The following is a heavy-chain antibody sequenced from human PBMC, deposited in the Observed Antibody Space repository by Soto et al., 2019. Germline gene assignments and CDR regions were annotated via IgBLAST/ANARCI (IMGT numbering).Heavy chain of an antibody. Sequence: SETLSLTCTVSGGSISSYYWSWIRQPPGKGLEWIGYIYYSGSTNYNPSLKSRVTISVDTSKNQFSLKLSSVTAADTAVYYCARGHTSGYSYGYYFDYWGQGTLVTVSS. CDR2: IYYSGST. CDR1: GGSISSYY. J-gene: IGHJ4*02. CDR3: ARGHTSGYSYGYYFDY. V-gene: IGHV4-59*01. D-gene: IGHD5-18*01.